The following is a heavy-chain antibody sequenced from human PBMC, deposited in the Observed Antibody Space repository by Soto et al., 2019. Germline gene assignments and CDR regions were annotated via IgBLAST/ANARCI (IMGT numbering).Heavy chain of an antibody. CDR2: ISGYNGNT. V-gene: IGHV1-18*01. CDR3: SRFIMVGGWFDPNYYHGMDV. CDR1: GYTFSNYG. D-gene: IGHD6-19*01. Sequence: ASVKVSCKASGYTFSNYGINWVRQAPGQGLEWMGWISGYNGNTNYAQTVQGRVTMTTDTSTGTVYMELRSLKSDDTAIYYCSRFIMVGGWFDPNYYHGMDVWGQGTTVTVSS. J-gene: IGHJ6*02.